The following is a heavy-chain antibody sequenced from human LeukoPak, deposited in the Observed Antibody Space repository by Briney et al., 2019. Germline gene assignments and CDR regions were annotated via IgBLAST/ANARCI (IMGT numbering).Heavy chain of an antibody. Sequence: PSETLSLTCAVSGGSISSSNWWSWVRQPPGKGLEWIGEIYHSGSTNYNPSLKSRVTISVDKSKNQFSLKLSSVTAADTAVYYCATTRGDSSGWNYWYFDLWGRGTLVTVSS. D-gene: IGHD6-19*01. CDR1: GGSISSSNW. V-gene: IGHV4-4*02. J-gene: IGHJ2*01. CDR2: IYHSGST. CDR3: ATTRGDSSGWNYWYFDL.